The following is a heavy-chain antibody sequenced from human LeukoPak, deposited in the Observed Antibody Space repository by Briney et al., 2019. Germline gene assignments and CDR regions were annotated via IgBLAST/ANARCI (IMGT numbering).Heavy chain of an antibody. J-gene: IGHJ4*02. Sequence: SETLSLTCAVYGGSFSGYYWSWIRQPPGKGLEWIGEINHSGSTNYNPSLKSRVNISVDTSKNQFSLKPSSVTAADTAVYYCARRLCGGDCYSTFSYWGQGTLVTVSS. CDR3: ARRLCGGDCYSTFSY. D-gene: IGHD2-21*02. V-gene: IGHV4-34*01. CDR1: GGSFSGYY. CDR2: INHSGST.